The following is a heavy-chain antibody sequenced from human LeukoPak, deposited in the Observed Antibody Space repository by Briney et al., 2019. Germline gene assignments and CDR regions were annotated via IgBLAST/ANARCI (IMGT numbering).Heavy chain of an antibody. CDR1: GGTFSSYA. V-gene: IGHV1-69*13. D-gene: IGHD6-19*01. Sequence: SVKVSCKASGGTFSSYAISWVRQVPGQGLEWMGGIIPIFGTANYAQKFQGGVTITADESTSTAYMELSSLRSEDTAVYYCARSSQIAVAGPFDYWGQGTLVTVSS. CDR2: IIPIFGTA. J-gene: IGHJ4*02. CDR3: ARSSQIAVAGPFDY.